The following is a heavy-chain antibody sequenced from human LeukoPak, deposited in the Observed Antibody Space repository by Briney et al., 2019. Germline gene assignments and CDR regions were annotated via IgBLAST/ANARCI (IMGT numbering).Heavy chain of an antibody. V-gene: IGHV3-43*02. D-gene: IGHD3-22*01. CDR1: GFTFDDYA. CDR3: AKDTYYYDSSGYYGTFDY. J-gene: IGHJ4*02. CDR2: ISGDGGST. Sequence: GGSLRLSCAASGFTFDDYATHWVRQAPGKGLEWVSLISGDGGSTYYADSVKGRFTISRDNSKNSLYLQMNSLRTEDTALYYCAKDTYYYDSSGYYGTFDYWGQGTLVTVSS.